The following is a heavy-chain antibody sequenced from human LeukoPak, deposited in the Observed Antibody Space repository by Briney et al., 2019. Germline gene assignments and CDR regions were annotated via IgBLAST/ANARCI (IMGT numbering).Heavy chain of an antibody. CDR3: ARNSITIFGVVIDAFDI. J-gene: IGHJ3*02. CDR1: GGSISSYY. D-gene: IGHD3-3*01. Sequence: SETLSLTCTVSGGSISSYYWSWIRQPPGKGLEWIGRIYTSGSTNYNPSLKSRVTISVDTSKNQFSLKLSSVTAADTAVYYCARNSITIFGVVIDAFDIWGQGTMVTVSS. CDR2: IYTSGST. V-gene: IGHV4-4*08.